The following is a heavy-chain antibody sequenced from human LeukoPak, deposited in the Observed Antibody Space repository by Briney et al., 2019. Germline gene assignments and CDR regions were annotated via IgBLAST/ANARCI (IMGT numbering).Heavy chain of an antibody. D-gene: IGHD3-3*01. J-gene: IGHJ4*02. CDR1: GYTFTNYW. CDR2: IYPGDSDT. CDR3: ARLGDDFWSGYYFDY. V-gene: IGHV5-51*01. Sequence: GESLKISCKGSGYTFTNYWIGWVRQMPGEGLEWMGIIYPGDSDTRYSPSFQGQVTISADKSISTAYLQWSSLKASDTAMYYCARLGDDFWSGYYFDYWGQGTLGTVSS.